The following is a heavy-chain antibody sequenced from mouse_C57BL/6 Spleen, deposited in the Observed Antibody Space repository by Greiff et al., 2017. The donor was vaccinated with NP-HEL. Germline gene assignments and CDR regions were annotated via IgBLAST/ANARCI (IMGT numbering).Heavy chain of an antibody. CDR2: IYPSDSET. CDR3: ARRYGNYEGNFDY. D-gene: IGHD2-1*01. CDR1: GYTFTSYW. Sequence: QVQLPQPGAELVRPWSSVKLSCKASGYTFTSYWMDWVKQRPGQGLEWIGNIYPSDSETHYNQKFKDKATLTVDKSSSTAYMQLSSLTSEDSAVYYCARRYGNYEGNFDYWGQGTTLTVSS. J-gene: IGHJ2*01. V-gene: IGHV1-61*01.